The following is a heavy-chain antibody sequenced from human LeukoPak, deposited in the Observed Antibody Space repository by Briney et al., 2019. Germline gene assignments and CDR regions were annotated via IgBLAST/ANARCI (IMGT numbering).Heavy chain of an antibody. Sequence: ASVKVSCKASGYTFSNYYMHWVRQAPGQGLEWMGIINPSGGSTSYAQKFQGRVTMTRDTSTSTVYMELSSLRSEDTAVYYCARGARASGLRYPPDPDYWGQGTLVTVSS. CDR1: GYTFSNYY. CDR2: INPSGGST. CDR3: ARGARASGLRYPPDPDY. D-gene: IGHD3-16*01. V-gene: IGHV1-46*01. J-gene: IGHJ4*02.